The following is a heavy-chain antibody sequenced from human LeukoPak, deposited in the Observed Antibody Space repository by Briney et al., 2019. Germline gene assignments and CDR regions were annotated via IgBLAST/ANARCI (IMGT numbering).Heavy chain of an antibody. CDR3: ARRVYRTHAFDI. V-gene: IGHV4-59*01. D-gene: IGHD3-16*02. Sequence: SETLSLTCTVSGGSISSYYWSWIRQPPGQGLEWIGYIYYSGSTNYKPSLKTRVTMSVDTSKNQFSLKLSSVTAADTAVYYCARRVYRTHAFDIWGQGTMVTVSS. CDR2: IYYSGST. J-gene: IGHJ3*02. CDR1: GGSISSYY.